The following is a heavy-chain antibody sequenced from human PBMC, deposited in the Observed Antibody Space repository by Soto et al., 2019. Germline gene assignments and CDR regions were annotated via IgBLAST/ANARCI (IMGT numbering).Heavy chain of an antibody. CDR1: GYTFTGYY. Sequence: QVQLVQSGAEVKKPGASVKVCSKASGYTFTGYYMHWVRQAPGQGLEWMGWINPNSGGTNYAQKFQGRVTMTRDTSISTAYMELSRLRSDDTAVYYCAYLWFGEFTNWFDPWGQRTLVTVSS. V-gene: IGHV1-2*02. CDR2: INPNSGGT. J-gene: IGHJ5*02. D-gene: IGHD3-10*01. CDR3: AYLWFGEFTNWFDP.